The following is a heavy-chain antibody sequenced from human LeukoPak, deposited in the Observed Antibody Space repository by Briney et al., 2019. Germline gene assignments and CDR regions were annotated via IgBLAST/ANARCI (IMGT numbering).Heavy chain of an antibody. J-gene: IGHJ3*02. CDR2: ISSDGSTI. D-gene: IGHD3-10*01. V-gene: IGHV3-11*01. CDR3: ARDSRGAFDI. CDR1: GFTFSDYY. Sequence: GGSLRLSCAASGFTFSDYYINWIRQAPGKGLEWTSYISSDGSTIYSADSLKGRFTISRDNAKHSLYLQMNSLRAEDTAVYYRARDSRGAFDIWGQGTMVTVSS.